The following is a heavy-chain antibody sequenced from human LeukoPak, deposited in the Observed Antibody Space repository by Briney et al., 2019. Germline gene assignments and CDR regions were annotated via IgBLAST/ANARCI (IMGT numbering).Heavy chain of an antibody. J-gene: IGHJ3*02. V-gene: IGHV4-38-2*02. Sequence: SETLSLTCAVSGYSISSGYYWGWIRQPPGKGLEWIGSIYHSGSTYYNPSLRSRVTISVDTSKNQFSLKLSSVTAADTAVYYCARDSLYYDILTGYYPDAFDIWGQGTMVTVSS. D-gene: IGHD3-9*01. CDR3: ARDSLYYDILTGYYPDAFDI. CDR2: IYHSGST. CDR1: GYSISSGYY.